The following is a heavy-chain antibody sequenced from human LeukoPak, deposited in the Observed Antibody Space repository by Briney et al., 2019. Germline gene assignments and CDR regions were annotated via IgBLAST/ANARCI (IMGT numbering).Heavy chain of an antibody. J-gene: IGHJ3*02. Sequence: GGSLRLSCAASGFTFSSYGMHWVRQAPGKGLEWVAVISYDGSNKYYADSVKGRFTISRDNSKNTLYLQMNSMRAEDTAVYYCAKREAVDIWGQGTMVTVSS. CDR1: GFTFSSYG. CDR2: ISYDGSNK. CDR3: AKREAVDI. V-gene: IGHV3-30*18.